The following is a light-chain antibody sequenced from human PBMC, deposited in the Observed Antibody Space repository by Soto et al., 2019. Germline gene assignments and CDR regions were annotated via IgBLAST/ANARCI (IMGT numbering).Light chain of an antibody. CDR2: DAS. V-gene: IGKV3-11*01. CDR3: QQRSNWPLT. J-gene: IGKJ4*01. Sequence: EIVLTQSPATLSLSPGERATLSCRASQSVSSYLAWYQQKPGQAPRLLIYDASNRATGIPARLSGSGSATDFTLTISSLEPEEFAVYYCQQRSNWPLTFGGGTKVEIK. CDR1: QSVSSY.